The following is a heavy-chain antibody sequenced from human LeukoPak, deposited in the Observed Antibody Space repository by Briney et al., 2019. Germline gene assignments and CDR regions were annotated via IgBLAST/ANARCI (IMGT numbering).Heavy chain of an antibody. CDR3: ARIRWAHDAFDI. V-gene: IGHV4-59*01. J-gene: IGHJ3*02. CDR2: IYYSGST. Sequence: PSETLSLTCTVSGGSISSYYWSWIRQPPGKGLEWIGYIYYSGSTNYNPSLKSRVTISVDTSKNQFSLKLSSVTAADTAVYYCARIRWAHDAFDIWGQGTMVAVSS. D-gene: IGHD4-23*01. CDR1: GGSISSYY.